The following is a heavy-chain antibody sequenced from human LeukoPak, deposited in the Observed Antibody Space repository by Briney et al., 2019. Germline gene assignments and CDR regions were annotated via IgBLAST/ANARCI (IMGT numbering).Heavy chain of an antibody. V-gene: IGHV3-74*01. Sequence: PGGSLRLSCAASGFTFSSYWMHWVRQAPGKGLVWVSRINTDGSSTSYADSVKGRFTISRDNAKNTLYLQLNSLRAEDTAVYYCAKGREDTAMAYFDYWGQGTLVTVSS. D-gene: IGHD5-18*01. J-gene: IGHJ4*02. CDR3: AKGREDTAMAYFDY. CDR2: INTDGSST. CDR1: GFTFSSYW.